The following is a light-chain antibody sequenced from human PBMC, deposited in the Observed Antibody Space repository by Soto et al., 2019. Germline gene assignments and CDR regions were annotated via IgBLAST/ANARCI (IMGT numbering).Light chain of an antibody. V-gene: IGLV1-40*01. CDR3: QSYDSSMSDWV. CDR2: GNS. Sequence: QSVLTQPPSVSGAPVQRVTISCTGSSSNIGAGYDVHWYQQLPGTAPKLLIYGNSNRPSGVPDRFSGSKSGTSASLAITGLQAEDEADYYCQSYDSSMSDWVFGGGTKLTV. CDR1: SSNIGAGYD. J-gene: IGLJ3*02.